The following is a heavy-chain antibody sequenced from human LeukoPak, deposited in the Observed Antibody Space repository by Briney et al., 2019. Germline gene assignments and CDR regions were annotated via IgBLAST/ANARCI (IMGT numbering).Heavy chain of an antibody. D-gene: IGHD1-1*01. J-gene: IGHJ4*02. V-gene: IGHV4-61*02. CDR2: IYTSGST. CDR1: GGSISSGSYY. CDR3: ARGATGRVDY. Sequence: PSQTLSLTCTVSGGSISSGSYYWSWIRQPAGKGLEWIGRIYTSGSTNYNPSLKRRVTISVETCKNQFSLKLSSVTAADTAVYYCARGATGRVDYWGQGTLVTVSS.